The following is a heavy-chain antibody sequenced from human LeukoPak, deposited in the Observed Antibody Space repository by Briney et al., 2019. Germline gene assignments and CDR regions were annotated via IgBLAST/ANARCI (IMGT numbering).Heavy chain of an antibody. J-gene: IGHJ4*02. CDR1: GGTFSSCA. D-gene: IGHD3-10*01. Sequence: ASVKVSCKASGGTFSSCAISWVRQAPGQGLEWMGGIIPIFGTANYAQKFQGRVTITADESTSTAYMELSSLRSEDTAVYYCARVGITMVRGVSPGYYFDYWGQGTLVTVSS. CDR3: ARVGITMVRGVSPGYYFDY. V-gene: IGHV1-69*13. CDR2: IIPIFGTA.